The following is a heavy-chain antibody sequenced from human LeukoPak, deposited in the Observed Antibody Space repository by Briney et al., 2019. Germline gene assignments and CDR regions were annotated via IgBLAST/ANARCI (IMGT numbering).Heavy chain of an antibody. Sequence: PSETLSLTCTVSGGSISSYYWSWSRQPAGKGLEWSGRIYTSGSTNYNPSLKSRVTMSVDTSKNQFSLKLSSVTAADTAVYYCASGYYDSSGYFVDYWGQGTLVTVSS. J-gene: IGHJ4*02. V-gene: IGHV4-4*07. CDR3: ASGYYDSSGYFVDY. CDR1: GGSISSYY. CDR2: IYTSGST. D-gene: IGHD3-22*01.